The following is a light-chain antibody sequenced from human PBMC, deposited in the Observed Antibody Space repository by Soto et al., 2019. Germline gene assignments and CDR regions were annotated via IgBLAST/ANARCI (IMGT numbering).Light chain of an antibody. J-gene: IGKJ2*01. Sequence: DIQMTQSPSSLSASVGDRVTITCRASQSISRYLNWYQQIPGKAPKLLIYAASSLQSGVPSRFSGSGPGTDFTLTISSLQPEDVATYYCQQSYSNPVTFGQGTKLEIK. V-gene: IGKV1-39*01. CDR3: QQSYSNPVT. CDR1: QSISRY. CDR2: AAS.